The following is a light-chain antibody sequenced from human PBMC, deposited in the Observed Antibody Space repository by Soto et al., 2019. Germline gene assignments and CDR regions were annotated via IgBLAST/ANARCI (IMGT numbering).Light chain of an antibody. V-gene: IGLV4-69*01. Sequence: QLVLTQSPSASASLGASVKLTCTLTSGHSSDAIAWHRQQPDKGPRFLMKVNNDGSHSKGDGIPDRFSGSSSGAERSLTISSLQSEDEDEYYCQPRDSAIQVFGGGTKVTVL. J-gene: IGLJ2*01. CDR2: VNNDGSH. CDR3: QPRDSAIQV. CDR1: SGHSSDA.